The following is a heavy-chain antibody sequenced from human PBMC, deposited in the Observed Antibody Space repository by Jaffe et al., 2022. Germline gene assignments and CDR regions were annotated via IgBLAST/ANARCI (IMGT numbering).Heavy chain of an antibody. J-gene: IGHJ3*02. V-gene: IGHV4-34*01. CDR2: INHSGST. CDR3: ARGLELLWFRNDAFDI. D-gene: IGHD3-10*01. Sequence: QVQLQQWGAGLLKPSETLSLTCAVYGGSFSGYYWSWIRQPPGKGLEWIGEINHSGSTNYNPSLKSRVTISVDTSKNQFSLKLSSVTAADTAVYYCARGLELLWFRNDAFDIWGQGTMVTVSS. CDR1: GGSFSGYY.